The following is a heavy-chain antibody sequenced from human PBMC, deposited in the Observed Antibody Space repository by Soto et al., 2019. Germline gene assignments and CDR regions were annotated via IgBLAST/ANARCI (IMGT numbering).Heavy chain of an antibody. V-gene: IGHV3-23*01. CDR3: ANQHRMVRGVNFFDY. CDR1: GFTFSSYA. J-gene: IGHJ4*02. D-gene: IGHD3-10*01. CDR2: ISGSGGST. Sequence: GGSLRLSCAASGFTFSSYAMSWVRQAPGKGLEWVSAISGSGGSTYYADSVKGRFTISRDNSKNTLYLQMNSLRAEDTAVYYCANQHRMVRGVNFFDYWDQGTLVTVSS.